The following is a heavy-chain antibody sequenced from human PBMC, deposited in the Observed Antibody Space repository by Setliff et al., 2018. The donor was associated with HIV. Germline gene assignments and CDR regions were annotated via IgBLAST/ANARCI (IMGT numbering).Heavy chain of an antibody. CDR3: ARDRASSGYYARFDY. CDR2: IEQDGSEK. D-gene: IGHD3-22*01. V-gene: IGHV3-7*01. Sequence: GGSLRLSCAASGFTFSGFWMSWVRQAPGKGLEWVANIEQDGSEKYYVDSVKGRFSISRDNAKKLVYLQMNSLRAEDTAIYYCARDRASSGYYARFDYWGRGTLVTVSS. CDR1: GFTFSGFW. J-gene: IGHJ4*02.